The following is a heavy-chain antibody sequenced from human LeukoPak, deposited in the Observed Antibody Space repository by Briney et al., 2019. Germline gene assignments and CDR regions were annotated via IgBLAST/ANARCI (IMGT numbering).Heavy chain of an antibody. CDR1: GXTVSSNY. D-gene: IGHD3-10*01. CDR2: ISSGSSYI. Sequence: GGSLRLSCAASGXTVSSNYMNWVRQAPGKGLEWVSSISSGSSYIYYADSVKGRFTISRDNANNSLYLQMNSLRAEDTAVYYCASRRGVYRDWFDPWGQGTLVTVSS. CDR3: ASRRGVYRDWFDP. J-gene: IGHJ5*02. V-gene: IGHV3-21*01.